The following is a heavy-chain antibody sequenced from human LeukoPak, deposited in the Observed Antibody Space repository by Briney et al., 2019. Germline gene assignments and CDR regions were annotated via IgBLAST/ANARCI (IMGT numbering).Heavy chain of an antibody. Sequence: ASETLSLTCAAYGGSFSNYYWSWIRQPPGKGLEWIGDIYHTGSTTYSPSLKSRVTISVDTSKKQFSLSLKSVTAADTAVYYCARVGYPTQRRVLSAVTIPTAGAFDVWGQGTLVTVSS. D-gene: IGHD4-17*01. V-gene: IGHV4-34*01. CDR2: IYHTGST. CDR3: ARVGYPTQRRVLSAVTIPTAGAFDV. CDR1: GGSFSNYY. J-gene: IGHJ3*01.